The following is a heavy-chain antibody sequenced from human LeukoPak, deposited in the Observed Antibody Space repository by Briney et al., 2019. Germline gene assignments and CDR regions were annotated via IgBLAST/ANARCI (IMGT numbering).Heavy chain of an antibody. CDR2: ISYDGSNR. CDR3: ARVGYSSGWYFDY. J-gene: IGHJ4*02. V-gene: IGHV3-30-3*01. D-gene: IGHD6-19*01. CDR1: GFTFSSYA. Sequence: GGSLRLSCAASGFTFSSYAMHWVRQAPGKGLEWVAVISYDGSNRYYADSVKGRFTISRDNSKNTLYLQMNSLRAEDTAVYYCARVGYSSGWYFDYWGQGTLVTVSS.